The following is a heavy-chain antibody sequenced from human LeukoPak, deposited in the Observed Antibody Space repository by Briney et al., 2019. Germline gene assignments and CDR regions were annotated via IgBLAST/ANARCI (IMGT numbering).Heavy chain of an antibody. D-gene: IGHD1-1*01. CDR2: IYYSGST. CDR1: GGSISSYY. V-gene: IGHV4-59*01. J-gene: IGHJ4*02. CDR3: AFERLGRVDY. Sequence: SETLSLTCTVSGGSISSYYWSWIRQPPGKGLEWIGYIYYSGSTNYNPSLKSLVTISVDTSKNQFSLKLTSVTAADTAVYYCAFERLGRVDYWGQGTLVTVSS.